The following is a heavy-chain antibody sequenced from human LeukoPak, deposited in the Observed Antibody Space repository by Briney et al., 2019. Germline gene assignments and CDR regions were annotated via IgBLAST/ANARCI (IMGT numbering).Heavy chain of an antibody. CDR2: INHSGST. J-gene: IGHJ5*02. Sequence: SETLSLTCAVYGGSFSGYYWSWIRQPPGKGLEWIGEINHSGSTNYNPSLKSRVTISVDTSKNQFSLKLSSVTAADTAVYYCARGAVKSLQLLYKRRWFDPWGQGTLVTVSS. D-gene: IGHD2-2*02. CDR3: ARGAVKSLQLLYKRRWFDP. CDR1: GGSFSGYY. V-gene: IGHV4-34*01.